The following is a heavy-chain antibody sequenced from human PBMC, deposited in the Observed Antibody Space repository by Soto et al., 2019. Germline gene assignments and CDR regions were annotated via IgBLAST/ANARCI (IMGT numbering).Heavy chain of an antibody. J-gene: IGHJ4*02. CDR1: VDIVSSNSAS. D-gene: IGHD6-19*01. Sequence: SQTLSLTCAISVDIVSSNSASWNCIRQSPSRGFEWLGRTYYRSKWYNDYAVSVKSRITINPDTSKNQFSLQLNSVTPDDTALYYCTRESMSGWSDFWGQGTLVTVSS. CDR3: TRESMSGWSDF. V-gene: IGHV6-1*01. CDR2: TYYRSKWYN.